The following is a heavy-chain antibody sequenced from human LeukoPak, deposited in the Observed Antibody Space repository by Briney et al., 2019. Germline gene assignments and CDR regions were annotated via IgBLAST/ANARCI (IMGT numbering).Heavy chain of an antibody. CDR1: GFTFSSYS. J-gene: IGHJ5*02. CDR3: ARDSNVLRYFDWLSQGDWFDH. V-gene: IGHV3-21*01. D-gene: IGHD3-9*01. CDR2: ISSSSSYI. Sequence: GGSLRLSCAASGFTFSSYSMNWVRQAPGKGLEWVSSISSSSSYIYYADSVKGRFTISRDNAKNSLYLQMNSLRAEDTAVYYCARDSNVLRYFDWLSQGDWFDHWGQGTLVTVSS.